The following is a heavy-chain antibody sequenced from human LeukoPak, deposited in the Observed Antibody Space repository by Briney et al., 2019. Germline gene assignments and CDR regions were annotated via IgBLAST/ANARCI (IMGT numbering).Heavy chain of an antibody. D-gene: IGHD6-13*01. CDR2: ISGSGGNT. CDR3: ARHSRGRWYVFDY. J-gene: IGHJ4*02. Sequence: GGSLGLSCTASGCTFSGYAMSWVRQAPGKGLEWVSGISGSGGNTYYADSVKGRFTISRDNSNNSLYLQMNSLRAEDTAVYYCARHSRGRWYVFDYWGQGTLVTVSS. CDR1: GCTFSGYA. V-gene: IGHV3-23*01.